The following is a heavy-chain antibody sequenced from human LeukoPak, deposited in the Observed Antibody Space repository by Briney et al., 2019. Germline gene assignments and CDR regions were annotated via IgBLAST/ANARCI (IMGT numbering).Heavy chain of an antibody. CDR3: ARDRYDSSGYYCISDY. Sequence: GGSLRLSCAASGFTFSSYSMKWVRQAPGKGLEWVSSITRTGTYIYYAGSVKGRFTISRDNAKNSLYLQMNSLRAEDTAVYYCARDRYDSSGYYCISDYWGQGNLVTVSS. CDR1: GFTFSSYS. V-gene: IGHV3-21*01. J-gene: IGHJ4*02. CDR2: ITRTGTYI. D-gene: IGHD3-22*01.